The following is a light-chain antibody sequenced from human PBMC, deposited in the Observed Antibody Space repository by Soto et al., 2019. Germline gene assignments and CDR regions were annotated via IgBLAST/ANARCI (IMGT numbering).Light chain of an antibody. CDR3: QLYGGARDT. CDR2: GAS. V-gene: IGKV3-20*01. J-gene: IGKJ2*01. Sequence: EIVLTQSPGTLSLSPGERATLSCRASQSVSKVAWYQQKPGQAPRLLIYGASTRASGIPDRFSGSGSGTDFTLTISRLGPEDFAVYYCQLYGGARDTFGQGTKLEIK. CDR1: QSVSK.